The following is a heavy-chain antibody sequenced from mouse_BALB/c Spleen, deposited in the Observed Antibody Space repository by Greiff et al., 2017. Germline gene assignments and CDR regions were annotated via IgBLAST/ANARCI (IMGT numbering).Heavy chain of an antibody. CDR3: AREYFDV. V-gene: IGHV5-6-5*01. J-gene: IGHJ1*01. Sequence: EVQVVESGGGLVKPGGSLKLSCAASGFTFSSYAMSWVRQTPEKRLEWVASISSGGSTYYPDSVKDRFTISRDNARNILYLQMSSLRSEDTAMYYCAREYFDVWGAGTTVTVSS. CDR2: ISSGGST. CDR1: GFTFSSYA.